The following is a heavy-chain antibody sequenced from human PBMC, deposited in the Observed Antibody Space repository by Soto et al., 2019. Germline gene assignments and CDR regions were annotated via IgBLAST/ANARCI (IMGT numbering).Heavy chain of an antibody. J-gene: IGHJ4*02. CDR3: ASSYGSGYRAFDY. D-gene: IGHD3-10*01. Sequence: QVQLVQSGAEVKRPGSSVKVSCKASGDTFNFYSINWVRQAPGLGLEWMGRVNPIVSMSNYAQKFQGRVTMTADKSTSTAYMALSRLRSGGTAIYYCASSYGSGYRAFDYWGQGALVTVSS. CDR1: GDTFNFYS. CDR2: VNPIVSMS. V-gene: IGHV1-69*02.